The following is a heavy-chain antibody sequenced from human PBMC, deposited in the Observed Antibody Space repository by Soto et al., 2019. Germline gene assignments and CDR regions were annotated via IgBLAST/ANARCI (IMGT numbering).Heavy chain of an antibody. CDR3: ARHGRIVGATSFFGY. V-gene: IGHV4-39*01. CDR1: GGSISSSSYY. J-gene: IGHJ4*02. D-gene: IGHD1-26*01. Sequence: PSETLSLTCTVSGGSISSSSYYWGWIRQPPGKGLEWIGSIYYSGSTYYNPSLKSRVTISVDTSKNQFSLKLSSVTAADTAVYYCARHGRIVGATSFFGYWGQGTLVTVYS. CDR2: IYYSGST.